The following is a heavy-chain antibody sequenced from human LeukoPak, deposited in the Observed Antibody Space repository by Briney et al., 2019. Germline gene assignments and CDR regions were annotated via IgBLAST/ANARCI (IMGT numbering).Heavy chain of an antibody. Sequence: SETLSLTCTVSGGSITTYYWGWIRQPPGKGLEWIGSIYYSGSTYYNPSLKSRVTISVDTSKNQFSLKLNSVTAADTAVYYCARLYYRFAYYFDYWGQGTLVTVSS. D-gene: IGHD1-26*01. CDR1: GGSITTYY. CDR2: IYYSGST. CDR3: ARLYYRFAYYFDY. J-gene: IGHJ4*02. V-gene: IGHV4-39*07.